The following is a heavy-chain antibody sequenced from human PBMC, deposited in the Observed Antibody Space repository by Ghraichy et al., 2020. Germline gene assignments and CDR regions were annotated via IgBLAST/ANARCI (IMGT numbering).Heavy chain of an antibody. V-gene: IGHV1-2*02. CDR2: INPNSGGT. CDR1: GYTFTGYY. D-gene: IGHD6-19*01. CDR3: ARGGQWLDWGWFDP. Sequence: ASVKVSCKASGYTFTGYYMHWVRQAPGQGLEWMGWINPNSGGTNYAQKFQGRVTLTRDTSISTAYMELSRLRSDDTAVYYCARGGQWLDWGWFDPWGQGTLVTVSS. J-gene: IGHJ5*02.